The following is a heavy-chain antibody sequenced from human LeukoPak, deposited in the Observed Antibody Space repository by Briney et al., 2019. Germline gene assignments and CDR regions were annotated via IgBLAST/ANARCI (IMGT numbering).Heavy chain of an antibody. Sequence: GGSLRLSCAASGFTFSDYYMSWIRQAPGKGLEWVSYISSSGSTIYYADSVKGRFTISRDNAKNSLYLQMNSLRAEDTAVYYCSRDLGAAAGYWSQEGWFDPWGQGTLVTVSS. J-gene: IGHJ5*02. CDR1: GFTFSDYY. CDR3: SRDLGAAAGYWSQEGWFDP. V-gene: IGHV3-11*01. D-gene: IGHD6-13*01. CDR2: ISSSGSTI.